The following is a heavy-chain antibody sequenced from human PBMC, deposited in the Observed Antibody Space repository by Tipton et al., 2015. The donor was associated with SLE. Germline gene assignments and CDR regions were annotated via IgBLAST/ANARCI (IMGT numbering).Heavy chain of an antibody. CDR3: ARLSPIGVFYGMDV. V-gene: IGHV1-46*03. D-gene: IGHD1-26*01. J-gene: IGHJ6*02. Sequence: QLVQSGDEVKKPGASVKVSCKASGYTFTNYDISWVRQAPGQGLEWMGIINPSGGSTSYAQKFQGRVTMTRDTSTSTVYMELSSLRSEDTAVYSCARLSPIGVFYGMDVWGQGTTVTVSS. CDR2: INPSGGST. CDR1: GYTFTNYD.